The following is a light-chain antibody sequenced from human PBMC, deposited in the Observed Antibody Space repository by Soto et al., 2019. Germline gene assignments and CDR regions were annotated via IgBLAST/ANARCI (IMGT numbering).Light chain of an antibody. CDR3: QQYSASPST. CDR1: QSVSSNY. CDR2: GAS. V-gene: IGKV3-20*01. Sequence: EIVLTQSPGTLSLSPGERATLSCRASQSVSSNYLVWYQQRPGQALRLLIYGASSRATGIPDRFIGSGSGTDFALTISRLEPEDFAVYYCQQYSASPSTFGQGTKLEIK. J-gene: IGKJ2*01.